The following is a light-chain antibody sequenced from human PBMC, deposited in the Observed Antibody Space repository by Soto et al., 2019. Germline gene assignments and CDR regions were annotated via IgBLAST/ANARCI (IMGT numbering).Light chain of an antibody. V-gene: IGKV1-27*01. Sequence: DIQMTQSPSSLSASVGDRVTITCRASQGISNYIAWYQQKPGKAPNLLIYAASTLQSGVPSRFRGRRAGTDFTLPIHGLQPEYVATYSCQKYRCGPLFGSGTKVDIK. J-gene: IGKJ3*01. CDR1: QGISNY. CDR3: QKYRCGPL. CDR2: AAS.